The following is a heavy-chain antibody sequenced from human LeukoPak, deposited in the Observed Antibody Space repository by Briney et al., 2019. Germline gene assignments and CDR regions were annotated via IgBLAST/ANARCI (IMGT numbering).Heavy chain of an antibody. CDR1: GFTFSSYA. J-gene: IGHJ4*02. V-gene: IGHV3-23*01. CDR2: ISGSGGST. Sequence: GSLRLSCAASGFTFSSYAMSWVRQAPGKGLEWVSAISGSGGSTYYAYSVKGRFTISRDNSKNTLYLQMNSLRAEYTAVYYCAGISGYSVLYYFDFWGQGTLVTVSS. D-gene: IGHD3-22*01. CDR3: AGISGYSVLYYFDF.